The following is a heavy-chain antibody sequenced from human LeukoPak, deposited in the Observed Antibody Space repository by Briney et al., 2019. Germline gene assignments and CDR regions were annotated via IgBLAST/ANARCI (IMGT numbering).Heavy chain of an antibody. CDR2: LKEDVSAR. V-gene: IGHV3-7*01. J-gene: IGHJ4*02. Sequence: ETLSLTCTVSGGSISTYYWTWIRQPPGKGLEWVASLKEDVSARNLVDSVKGRFTISTDNAKNSLYLQMNSLRVEDTAVYYCARGPTYGSRSDFLESWGLGTLVTVSS. D-gene: IGHD3-10*01. CDR1: GGSISTYY. CDR3: ARGPTYGSRSDFLES.